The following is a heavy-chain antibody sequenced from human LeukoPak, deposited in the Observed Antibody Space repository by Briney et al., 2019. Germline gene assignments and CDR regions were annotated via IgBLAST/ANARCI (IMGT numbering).Heavy chain of an antibody. CDR2: IYTSGST. CDR3: ASAQYYDILTGYPDDAFDI. CDR1: GGSISSGSYY. V-gene: IGHV4-61*02. Sequence: PSETLSLTCTVSGGSISSGSYYWSWIRQPAGKGLEWIGRIYTSGSTNYNPSLKSRVTISVDTSKNQFSLKLSSVTAADTAVYYCASAQYYDILTGYPDDAFDIWGQGTMVTVSS. J-gene: IGHJ3*02. D-gene: IGHD3-9*01.